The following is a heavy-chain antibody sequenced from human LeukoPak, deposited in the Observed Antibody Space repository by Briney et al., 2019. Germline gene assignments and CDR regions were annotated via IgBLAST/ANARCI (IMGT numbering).Heavy chain of an antibody. CDR1: GYTFTGYY. CDR3: ARAYSSSWRPEFDY. CDR2: INPNSGGT. V-gene: IGHV1-2*02. D-gene: IGHD6-13*01. Sequence: ASVKVSCKASGYTFTGYYMHWVRQAPGQGLEWMGWINPNSGGTNYAQKFQGRVTVTRDTSISTAYMELSRLRSDDTAVYYCARAYSSSWRPEFDYWGQGTLVTVSS. J-gene: IGHJ4*02.